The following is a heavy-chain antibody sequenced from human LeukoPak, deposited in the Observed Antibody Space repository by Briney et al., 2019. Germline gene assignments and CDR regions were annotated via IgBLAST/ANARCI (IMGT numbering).Heavy chain of an antibody. D-gene: IGHD2-15*01. CDR1: GFTFGDYS. CDR3: ARTGGYCSGGSCYPNWFDP. CDR2: ISNNVNTA. Sequence: GGSLRLSCAASGFTFGDYSLSWIRQAPGKGLEWVSYISNNVNTAYYADSVKGRFTISRDNAKNSLYLQMNSLRAEDTAVYYCARTGGYCSGGSCYPNWFDPWGQGTLVTVSS. J-gene: IGHJ5*02. V-gene: IGHV3-11*04.